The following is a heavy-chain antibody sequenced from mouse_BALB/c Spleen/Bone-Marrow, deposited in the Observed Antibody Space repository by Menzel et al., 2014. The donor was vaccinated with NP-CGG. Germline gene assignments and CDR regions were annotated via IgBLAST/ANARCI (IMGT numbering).Heavy chain of an antibody. CDR2: IYPGDGDT. J-gene: IGHJ2*01. Sequence: VKLVESGAELARPGASVKLSCKASGYTFTSYWMQWVKQRPGQGLEWIGAIYPGDGDTGYTQKFKGKATLTADKSSTTAYMQLSSLTSEDSAVYYCARNFPFDYWGQGTTLTVPS. V-gene: IGHV1-87*01. CDR3: ARNFPFDY. CDR1: GYTFTSYW.